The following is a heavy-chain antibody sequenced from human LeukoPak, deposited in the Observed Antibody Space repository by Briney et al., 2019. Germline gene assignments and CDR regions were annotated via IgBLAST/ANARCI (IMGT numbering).Heavy chain of an antibody. V-gene: IGHV3-30-3*01. Sequence: PGRSLRLSCAASGFTFSNYAMHWVRQAPGKGLEWVAVISYDGNNKYYADSVKGRFTISRDNSKNTLYLQMNSLRAEDTAFYYCARDSRTGGVAGVLVWGQGTLVTVSS. J-gene: IGHJ4*02. D-gene: IGHD6-19*01. CDR1: GFTFSNYA. CDR2: ISYDGNNK. CDR3: ARDSRTGGVAGVLV.